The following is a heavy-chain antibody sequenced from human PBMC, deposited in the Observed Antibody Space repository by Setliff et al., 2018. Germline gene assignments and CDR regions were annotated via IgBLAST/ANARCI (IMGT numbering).Heavy chain of an antibody. J-gene: IGHJ5*02. Sequence: PGGSLRLSCAASGFIFSNAWMSWVRQAPGKGLEWVGRIKSKSDGETTEYTAPVKGRFTISRDDAKSTLYLQMNSLKTEDTAVHYCVKLVPQAISSDPWGQGTLVTVSS. CDR3: VKLVPQAISSDP. CDR1: GFIFSNAW. CDR2: IKSKSDGETT. D-gene: IGHD3-10*01. V-gene: IGHV3-15*01.